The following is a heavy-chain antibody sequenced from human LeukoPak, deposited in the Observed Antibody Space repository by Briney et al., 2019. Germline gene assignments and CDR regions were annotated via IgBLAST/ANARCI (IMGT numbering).Heavy chain of an antibody. J-gene: IGHJ3*01. Sequence: PGGSLRLSCAASGFTFSSYEMNWVRQAPGKGLEWVSYISSSGSTIYYADSVKGRFTISRDNAKNSLYLQMNSLRAEDTAVYYCAELGITMIGGVWGQGTMVTASS. D-gene: IGHD3-10*02. V-gene: IGHV3-48*03. CDR1: GFTFSSYE. CDR2: ISSSGSTI. CDR3: AELGITMIGGV.